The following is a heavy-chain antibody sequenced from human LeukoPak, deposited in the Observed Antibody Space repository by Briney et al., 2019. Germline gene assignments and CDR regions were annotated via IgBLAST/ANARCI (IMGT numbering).Heavy chain of an antibody. CDR3: AKARPAIAARVGYYYGMDV. J-gene: IGHJ6*02. CDR2: ISYDGSNK. CDR1: GFTFISYG. V-gene: IGHV3-30*18. Sequence: PGGSLRLSCAASGFTFISYGMHWVRQAPGKGLEWVAVISYDGSNKYYADSVKGRFTISRDNSKNTLYLQMNTLRAEDTAVYYCAKARPAIAARVGYYYGMDVWGQGTTVTVSS. D-gene: IGHD6-6*01.